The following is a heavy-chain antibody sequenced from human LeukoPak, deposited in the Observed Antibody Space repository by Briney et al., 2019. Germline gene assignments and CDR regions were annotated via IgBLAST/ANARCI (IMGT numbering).Heavy chain of an antibody. CDR2: ISVYNGNT. J-gene: IGHJ4*02. CDR3: ARDSHIAEVAYYFDY. V-gene: IGHV1-18*01. D-gene: IGHD6-13*01. CDR1: GYTFSAYG. Sequence: ASVKVSCKASGYTFSAYGISWVRQAPGQGLEWMGWISVYNGNTNYAQKVQGRVALTTDTYTRTAYMELRSLRSDDTAVYFCARDSHIAEVAYYFDYWGQGTLVTVSS.